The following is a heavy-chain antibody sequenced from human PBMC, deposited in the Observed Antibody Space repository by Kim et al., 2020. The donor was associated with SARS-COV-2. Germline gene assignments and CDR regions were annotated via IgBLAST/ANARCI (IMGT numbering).Heavy chain of an antibody. D-gene: IGHD1-26*01. CDR3: AKDLKSGGYYYYYGMDV. Sequence: SGQGRITITRDNSKNTLYLQLNSLRPEDTAVYYCAKDLKSGGYYYYYGMDVWGQGTTVTVSS. J-gene: IGHJ6*02. V-gene: IGHV3-30*02.